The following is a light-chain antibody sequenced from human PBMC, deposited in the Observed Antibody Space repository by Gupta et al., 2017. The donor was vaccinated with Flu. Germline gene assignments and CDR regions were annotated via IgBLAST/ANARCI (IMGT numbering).Light chain of an antibody. CDR2: DVS. V-gene: IGLV2-11*01. J-gene: IGLJ3*02. Sequence: QSALTQPRSVSGSPGQSVTISCTGTSSDVGGYKYVSWYQQHPGKAPKFMIYDVSKRPSGVPDRFSGSKSGNTASLTISGLQAEDEADYYCCSYAGSYSPNWVFGGGTKVTVL. CDR3: CSYAGSYSPNWV. CDR1: SSDVGGYKY.